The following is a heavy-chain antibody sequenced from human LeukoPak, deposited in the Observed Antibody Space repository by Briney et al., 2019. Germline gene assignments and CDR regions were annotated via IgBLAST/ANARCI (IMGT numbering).Heavy chain of an antibody. Sequence: SQTLSLTCTVSGGSISSGSYYWSWIRQPAGKGPEWIGRIYTSGSTNYNPSLNSRVTISVDTSKNQFSLKLSSVTAADTAAYYCARESYSSSSQTLNYWGQGTLVTVSS. J-gene: IGHJ4*02. V-gene: IGHV4-61*02. CDR1: GGSISSGSYY. CDR3: ARESYSSSSQTLNY. D-gene: IGHD6-6*01. CDR2: IYTSGST.